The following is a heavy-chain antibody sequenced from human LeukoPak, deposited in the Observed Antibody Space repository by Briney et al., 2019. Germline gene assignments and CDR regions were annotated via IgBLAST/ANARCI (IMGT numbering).Heavy chain of an antibody. D-gene: IGHD3-22*01. CDR3: TRGQSSGYSSGDY. Sequence: GGSLRLSCAASGFTFSDSIVHWVRQAPGKGLVWVSRLASDGSSKRYAESVKGRFTISRDNAKNILYLQMNSLRAEDTAVYYCTRGQSSGYSSGDYWGQGTLVTVSS. J-gene: IGHJ4*02. CDR2: LASDGSSK. V-gene: IGHV3-74*01. CDR1: GFTFSDSI.